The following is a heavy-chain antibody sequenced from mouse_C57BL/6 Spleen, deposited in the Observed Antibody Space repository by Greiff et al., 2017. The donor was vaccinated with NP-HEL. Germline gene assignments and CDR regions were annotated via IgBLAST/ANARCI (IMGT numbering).Heavy chain of an antibody. Sequence: DVKLVESGGGLVQPGGSLSLSCAASGFTFTDYYMSWVRQPPGKALEWLGFIRNKANGYTTEYSASVKGRFTISRDNSQSILYLQMNALRAEDSATYYCARSPYYYGSSPYYFDYWGQGTTLTVSS. V-gene: IGHV7-3*01. CDR1: GFTFTDYY. J-gene: IGHJ2*01. CDR3: ARSPYYYGSSPYYFDY. CDR2: IRNKANGYTT. D-gene: IGHD1-1*01.